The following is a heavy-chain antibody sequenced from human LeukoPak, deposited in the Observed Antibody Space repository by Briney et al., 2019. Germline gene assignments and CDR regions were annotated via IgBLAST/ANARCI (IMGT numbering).Heavy chain of an antibody. Sequence: PGGSLRLSCAASGFTFSSYAMSWVRQAPGKGLEWVSAISGSGGSTYYADSVKGRFTISRDNSRNTLYLQMNSLRVEDTAMYYCARGSSVAGFDYWGQEILVTVS. CDR2: ISGSGGST. J-gene: IGHJ4*02. CDR1: GFTFSSYA. V-gene: IGHV3-23*01. D-gene: IGHD6-19*01. CDR3: ARGSSVAGFDY.